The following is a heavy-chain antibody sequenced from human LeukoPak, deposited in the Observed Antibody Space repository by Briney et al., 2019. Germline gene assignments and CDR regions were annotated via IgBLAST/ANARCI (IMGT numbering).Heavy chain of an antibody. CDR2: ITSSSSYI. D-gene: IGHD3-22*01. Sequence: TGGSLRLSCAASGFTFSSYSMSWVRQAPGKGLEWVSSITSSSSYIYYADSVKGRFTISRDSAKNSLYLQMNSLRAEDTAVYARHVVGVGFDYWGQGTLVTVSS. J-gene: IGHJ4*02. V-gene: IGHV3-21*01. CDR1: GFTFSSYS. CDR3: HVVGVGFDY.